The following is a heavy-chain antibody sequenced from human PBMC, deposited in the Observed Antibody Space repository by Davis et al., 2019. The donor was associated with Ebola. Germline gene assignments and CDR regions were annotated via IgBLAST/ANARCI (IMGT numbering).Heavy chain of an antibody. J-gene: IGHJ4*02. CDR1: GGSFSGYY. D-gene: IGHD5-18*01. V-gene: IGHV4-34*01. CDR2: IYHSGST. Sequence: SETLSLTCAVYGGSFSGYYWSWIRQPPGKGLEWIGEIYHSGSTNYNPSLKSRVTISVDKSKNQFSLKLSSVTAADTAVYYCARVRGYSYIDYWGQGTLVTVSS. CDR3: ARVRGYSYIDY.